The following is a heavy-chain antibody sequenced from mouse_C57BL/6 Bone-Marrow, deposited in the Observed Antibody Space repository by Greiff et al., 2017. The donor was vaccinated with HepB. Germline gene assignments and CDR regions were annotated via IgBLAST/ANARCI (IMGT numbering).Heavy chain of an antibody. V-gene: IGHV1-53*01. D-gene: IGHD1-1*01. CDR3: ARWHRGIYYYGSPYWYFDV. Sequence: QVQLQQPGTELVKPGASVKLSCKASGYTFTSYWMHWVKQRPGQGLEWIGNINPSNGGTNYNEKFKSKAKLTVDKSSSTAYMQLSSLTSEDSAVYYCARWHRGIYYYGSPYWYFDVLGTGTTVTVSS. CDR1: GYTFTSYW. CDR2: INPSNGGT. J-gene: IGHJ1*03.